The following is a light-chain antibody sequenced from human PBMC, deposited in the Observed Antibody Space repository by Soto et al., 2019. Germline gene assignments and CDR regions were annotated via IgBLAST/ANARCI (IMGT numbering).Light chain of an antibody. CDR1: QSVTSTY. CDR3: QQYDSSPRT. J-gene: IGKJ1*01. V-gene: IGKV3-20*01. Sequence: EIVLTQSPSTLSLSPGERATLSCRASQSVTSTYLAWYQQKPGQSPRLLNDVAFIRATGIPDRFSGSGSGTDFTLTIRRLEPEDFAVYFCQQYDSSPRTFGQGTKVEIK. CDR2: VAF.